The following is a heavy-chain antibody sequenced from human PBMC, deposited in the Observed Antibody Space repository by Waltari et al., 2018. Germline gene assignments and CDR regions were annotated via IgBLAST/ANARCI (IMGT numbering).Heavy chain of an antibody. V-gene: IGHV3-74*01. CDR1: GLTFSPYW. Sequence: EVQLVESGGGLVQPGGSLGLSCAASGLTFSPYWMHWVRQGPGKGLVWVSRINGDESTTNYADSVKGRFTISRDNAKNTLYLQMNSLRAEDTAVYYCAAPHSTSWYVSDYWGQGALVTVSS. CDR2: INGDESTT. J-gene: IGHJ4*02. D-gene: IGHD2-2*01. CDR3: AAPHSTSWYVSDY.